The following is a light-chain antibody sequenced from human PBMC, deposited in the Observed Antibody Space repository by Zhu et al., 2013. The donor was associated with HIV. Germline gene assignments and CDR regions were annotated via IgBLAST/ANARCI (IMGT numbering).Light chain of an antibody. Sequence: EIVLTQSPDTLSLSPGERATLSCRASQSVSSSYLAWYQHKPGQAPRLLIYGASSRAAGTPDRFSGTESGTDFTLVINRLEPEDFAVYYCQQYATSPRTFGQGTKVEIK. V-gene: IGKV3-20*01. CDR3: QQYATSPRT. CDR1: QSVSSSY. CDR2: GAS. J-gene: IGKJ1*01.